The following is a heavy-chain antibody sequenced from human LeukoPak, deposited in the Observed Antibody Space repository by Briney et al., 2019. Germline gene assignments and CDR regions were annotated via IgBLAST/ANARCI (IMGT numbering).Heavy chain of an antibody. CDR3: GRGKVWSRTYFDF. CDR2: ISSSSSYI. Sequence: GGSLRLSCAASGFTFSSYSMNWVRQAPGKGLEWVSSISSSSSYIYYADSVKGRFTISRDNAKNSLYLQMNGLRAEDTAVYYCGRGKVWSRTYFDFWGQGTLVTVSS. V-gene: IGHV3-21*01. D-gene: IGHD3-10*01. CDR1: GFTFSSYS. J-gene: IGHJ4*02.